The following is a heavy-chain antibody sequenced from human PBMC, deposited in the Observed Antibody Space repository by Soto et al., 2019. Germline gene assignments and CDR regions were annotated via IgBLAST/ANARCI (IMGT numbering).Heavy chain of an antibody. J-gene: IGHJ6*02. CDR3: ARDRYSYYDFWSGSLPYYYFGMDV. Sequence: EVPLVESGGGLVQPGGPLRLSCAASGFTFSSYWMSWVRQAPGKGLEWVANIKQDGSEKYYVDSVKGRFTISRDNAKNSLYLQMNSLRAEDTAVYYCARDRYSYYDFWSGSLPYYYFGMDVWGQGTTVTVSS. D-gene: IGHD3-3*01. V-gene: IGHV3-7*01. CDR2: IKQDGSEK. CDR1: GFTFSSYW.